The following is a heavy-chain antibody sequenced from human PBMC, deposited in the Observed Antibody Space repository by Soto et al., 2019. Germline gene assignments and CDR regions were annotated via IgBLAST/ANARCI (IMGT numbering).Heavy chain of an antibody. V-gene: IGHV3-11*06. CDR3: ARDHSSSSLTRYYYGMDV. CDR2: ISSSSSYT. J-gene: IGHJ6*02. D-gene: IGHD6-6*01. CDR1: GFTFSDYY. Sequence: QVQLVESGGGLVKPGGSLRLSCAASGFTFSDYYMSWIRQAPGKWLEWVSYISSSSSYTNYADSVKGRFTISRDNAKNSLYLQMNSLRAEDTAVYYCARDHSSSSLTRYYYGMDVWGQGTTVTVSS.